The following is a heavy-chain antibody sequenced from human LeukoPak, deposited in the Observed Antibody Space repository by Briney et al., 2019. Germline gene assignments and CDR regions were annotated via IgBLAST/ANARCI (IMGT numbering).Heavy chain of an antibody. D-gene: IGHD2/OR15-2a*01. CDR1: GGSFSGYY. CDR2: INHSGST. V-gene: IGHV4-34*01. Sequence: SETLSLTCAVYGGSFSGYYWSWIRQPPGKGLEWIGEINHSGSTNYNPSLKSRVTISVDTSKNHFSLKLSSVTAADTAVYYCARALGNLYGRRFDYWGQGTLVTVSS. J-gene: IGHJ4*02. CDR3: ARALGNLYGRRFDY.